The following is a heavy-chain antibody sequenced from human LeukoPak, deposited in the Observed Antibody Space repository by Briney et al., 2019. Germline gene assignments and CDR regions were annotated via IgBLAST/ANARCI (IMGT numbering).Heavy chain of an antibody. CDR3: VGQLGNSGHTG. CDR2: TYRDGVT. CDR1: AFTVSNNY. D-gene: IGHD5-12*01. J-gene: IGHJ4*02. V-gene: IGHV3-53*01. Sequence: GGSLRLSCVASAFTVSNNYVSCVRQAPGKGLEWVSITYRDGVTSYADSVKGRFTISRDNSKNTVYLQMNSLRAEDTAVYYCVGQLGNSGHTGWGQGTLVTVSS.